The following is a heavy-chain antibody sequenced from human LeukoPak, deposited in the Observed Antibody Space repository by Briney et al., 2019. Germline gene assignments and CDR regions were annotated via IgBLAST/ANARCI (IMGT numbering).Heavy chain of an antibody. CDR1: GFTFSSYA. CDR3: ARASNGENWFDP. V-gene: IGHV3-23*01. J-gene: IGHJ5*02. CDR2: ISGSGGST. Sequence: PGGSLRLSCAASGFTFSSYAMSWVRQAPGKGLEWVSAISGSGGSTYYADSVKGRFTISRDNSKSTLYLQMNSLRAEDTAVYYCARASNGENWFDPWGQGTLVTVSS. D-gene: IGHD4-17*01.